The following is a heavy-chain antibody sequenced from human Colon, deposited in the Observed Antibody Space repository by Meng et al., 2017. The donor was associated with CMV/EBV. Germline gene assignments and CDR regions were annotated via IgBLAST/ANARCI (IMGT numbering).Heavy chain of an antibody. V-gene: IGHV3-21*01. D-gene: IGHD2-15*01. J-gene: IGHJ4*02. CDR1: GFTFSNSYT. Sequence: GESLKISCVGSGFTFSNSYTMHWVRQAPGRGLEWVSSISSSSTYIYYADSVRGRFTISRDNAKNSLYLQMNSLRADDAAVYYCARAPLVGSIGSCSGDTCYLDYWGQGTLVTVSS. CDR2: ISSSSTYI. CDR3: ARAPLVGSIGSCSGDTCYLDY.